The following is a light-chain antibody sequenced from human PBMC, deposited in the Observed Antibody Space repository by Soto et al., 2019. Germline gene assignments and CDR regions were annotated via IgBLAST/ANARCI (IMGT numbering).Light chain of an antibody. Sequence: DIPMTQSPSALSASVGDRVTITCRASQSITTSLAWYQQTPGKAPKVLIYDASILETGVPSRFSGSAYGTEFTLTITSLQPEDFATYYCQQYYGLVTFGQGT. CDR1: QSITTS. J-gene: IGKJ1*01. CDR3: QQYYGLVT. V-gene: IGKV1-5*01. CDR2: DAS.